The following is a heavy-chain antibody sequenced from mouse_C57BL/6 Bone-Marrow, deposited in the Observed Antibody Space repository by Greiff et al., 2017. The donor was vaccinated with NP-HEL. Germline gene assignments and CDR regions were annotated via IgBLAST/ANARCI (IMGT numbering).Heavy chain of an antibody. Sequence: QVQLKQPGAELVKPGASVKLSCKASGYTFTSYWMQWVKQRPGQGLEWIGEIDPSDSYTNYNQKFKGKATLTVDTSSSTAYMQLSSLTSEDSAVYYCAARYYGSSPYWYFDVWGTGTTVTVSS. D-gene: IGHD1-1*01. V-gene: IGHV1-50*01. CDR2: IDPSDSYT. J-gene: IGHJ1*03. CDR3: AARYYGSSPYWYFDV. CDR1: GYTFTSYW.